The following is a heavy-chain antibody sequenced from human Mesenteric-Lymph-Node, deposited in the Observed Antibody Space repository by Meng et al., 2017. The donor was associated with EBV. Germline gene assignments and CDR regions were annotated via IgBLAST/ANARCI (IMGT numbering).Heavy chain of an antibody. J-gene: IGHJ5*02. CDR2: IHHSETT. D-gene: IGHD2-2*01. CDR1: GGSFSGYS. Sequence: QVQLQQWGAGLLKPSEPLPLTSVIYGGSFSGYSWNWIRQAPGKGLAWIGKIHHSETTDYNPSLKSRVTISADTSKNHFSLKLTSVTAADTAVYYCARQGYCRATTCSTWFDPWGQGTLVTVSS. V-gene: IGHV4-34*01. CDR3: ARQGYCRATTCSTWFDP.